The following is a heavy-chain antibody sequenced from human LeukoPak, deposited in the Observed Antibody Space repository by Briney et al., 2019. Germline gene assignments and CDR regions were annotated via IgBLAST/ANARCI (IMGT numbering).Heavy chain of an antibody. CDR2: ISPNSGGT. D-gene: IGHD2-2*01. CDR3: AREDVLSTLDPISWFDP. CDR1: GYTFTGYY. Sequence: ASVKVSCKASGYTFTGYYMHWVRQAPGQGLEWMGWISPNSGGTNYAQKFQGRVTMTRDTSISTAYMELSRLRSDDTAVYYCAREDVLSTLDPISWFDPWGQGTLVTVSS. J-gene: IGHJ5*02. V-gene: IGHV1-2*02.